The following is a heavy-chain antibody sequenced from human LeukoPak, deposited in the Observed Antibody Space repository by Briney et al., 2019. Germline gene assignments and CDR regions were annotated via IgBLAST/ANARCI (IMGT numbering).Heavy chain of an antibody. J-gene: IGHJ4*02. CDR3: ARGPSERYYESSGYYYFDY. CDR1: GGSISSGDYY. D-gene: IGHD3-22*01. Sequence: PSQTLSLTCIVSGGSISSGDYYWSWIRQPPGKGPEWIGEINYSGSTNYNPSLKSRVTISVDTSKNQFSLKVSSVTAADTAVYYCARGPSERYYESSGYYYFDYWGQGTLVTVSS. CDR2: INYSGST. V-gene: IGHV4-30-4*01.